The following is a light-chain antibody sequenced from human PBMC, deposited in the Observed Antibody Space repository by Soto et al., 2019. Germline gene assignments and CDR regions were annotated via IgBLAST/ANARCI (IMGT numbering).Light chain of an antibody. CDR3: QQYNNWLWT. CDR1: QSVSSS. CDR2: GAS. J-gene: IGKJ1*01. V-gene: IGKV3-15*01. Sequence: VLTQSPGTLSLSPGESATLSCRASQSVSSSLAWYQQKLGQAPRLLIYGASTRATDIPARFSGSGSGTEFTLTISSLQSEDFAVYYCQQYNNWLWTFGQGTKVDIK.